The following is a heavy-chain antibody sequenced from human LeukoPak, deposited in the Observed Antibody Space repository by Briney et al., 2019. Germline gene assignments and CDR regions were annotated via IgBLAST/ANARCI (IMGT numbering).Heavy chain of an antibody. CDR2: ISYDGSNK. D-gene: IGHD6-19*01. J-gene: IGHJ4*02. Sequence: GGSLRLSCAASGFTFSSYGMHWVRQAPGKGLEWVAVISYDGSNKYYADSVKGRFTISRDNSKNTLYLQMNSLRAEDTAVYYCAKVVGWQWLVGYFDYWGQGTLVTVSS. CDR1: GFTFSSYG. V-gene: IGHV3-30*18. CDR3: AKVVGWQWLVGYFDY.